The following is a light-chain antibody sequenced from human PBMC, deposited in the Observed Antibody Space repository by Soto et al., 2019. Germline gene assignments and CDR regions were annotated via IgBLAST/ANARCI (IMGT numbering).Light chain of an antibody. Sequence: QSALTQPRSVSGSPGQSVTISCSGTSRDVGGYNYVSWYQQHPGKAPKLLIYDVSKRPSGVPDRFSGSKSGNTASLTISGLQAADEADYYCCSYAGIYTFYVFGTGTKLTVL. CDR1: SRDVGGYNY. CDR3: CSYAGIYTFYV. CDR2: DVS. V-gene: IGLV2-11*01. J-gene: IGLJ1*01.